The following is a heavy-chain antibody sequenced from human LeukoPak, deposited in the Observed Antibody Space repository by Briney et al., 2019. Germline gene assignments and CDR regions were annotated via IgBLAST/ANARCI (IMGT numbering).Heavy chain of an antibody. V-gene: IGHV3-53*01. Sequence: PGGSLRLSCAASGFTVSSNYMSWVRQAPGKGLEWVSVIYSSGTTYYADSVKGRFTISRDNPKNTLYLQMNSLRAEDTAVYYCARGFVEMATIYFDYWGQGTLVTVSS. CDR3: ARGFVEMATIYFDY. J-gene: IGHJ4*02. CDR1: GFTVSSNY. CDR2: IYSSGTT. D-gene: IGHD5-24*01.